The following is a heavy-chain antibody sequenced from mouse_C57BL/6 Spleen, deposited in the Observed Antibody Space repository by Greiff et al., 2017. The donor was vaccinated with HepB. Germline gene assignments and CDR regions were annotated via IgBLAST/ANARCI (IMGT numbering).Heavy chain of an antibody. Sequence: VQLQQSGTVLARPGASVKMSCKTSGYTFTSYWMHWVKQRPGQGLEWIGAIYPGNSDTSYNQKFKGKAKLTAATSASTAYMERSSLTNEDAAVYYCRRWYGKLYAMDYWGQGTSVTVSS. CDR1: GYTFTSYW. CDR2: IYPGNSDT. CDR3: RRWYGKLYAMDY. D-gene: IGHD2-10*02. V-gene: IGHV1-5*01. J-gene: IGHJ4*01.